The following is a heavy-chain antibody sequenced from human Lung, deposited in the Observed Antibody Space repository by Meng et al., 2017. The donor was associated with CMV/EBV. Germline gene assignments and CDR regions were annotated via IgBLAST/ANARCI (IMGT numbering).Heavy chain of an antibody. CDR3: ARVVTALWGYYFDY. Sequence: GRLQESGPGLVNPSGTPSLRCAVSGGPISSSNWWSWVRQPPGKGLEWIGEIYHSGSTNYNPSLKSRVTISVDKSKNQFSLKLSSVTAADTAVYYCARVVTALWGYYFDYWGQGTLVTVSS. J-gene: IGHJ4*02. D-gene: IGHD2-21*02. CDR2: IYHSGST. V-gene: IGHV4-4*02. CDR1: GGPISSSNW.